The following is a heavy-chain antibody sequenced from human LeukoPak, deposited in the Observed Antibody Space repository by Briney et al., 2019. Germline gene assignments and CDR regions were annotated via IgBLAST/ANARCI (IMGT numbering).Heavy chain of an antibody. V-gene: IGHV3-23*01. CDR3: AKAWFGELLLLVN. Sequence: GGSLRLSCAASGFTFSNYAMHWVRQAPGKGLEWVSAISGSGGSTYYADSVKGRFTISRDNSKNTLYLQMNSPRAEDTAVFYCAKAWFGELLLLVNWGQGTLVTVSS. D-gene: IGHD3-10*01. CDR1: GFTFSNYA. J-gene: IGHJ4*02. CDR2: ISGSGGST.